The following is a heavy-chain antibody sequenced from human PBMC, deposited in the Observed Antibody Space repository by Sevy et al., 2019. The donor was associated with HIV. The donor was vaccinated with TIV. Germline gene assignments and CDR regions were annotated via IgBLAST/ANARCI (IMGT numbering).Heavy chain of an antibody. CDR2: ISGGGGNT. J-gene: IGHJ6*02. D-gene: IGHD3-22*01. CDR3: ARKYHDTSGYLRYSMDV. V-gene: IGHV3-64*01. CDR1: GFTFSTYA. Sequence: GGSLRLSCAASGFTFSTYAMYWVRQAPGKGLEYVSAISGGGGNTYYGTSVKGRFTVSRDNAKNTLYLQMGSLRAEDMAVYFCARKYHDTSGYLRYSMDVWGQGTTVTVSS.